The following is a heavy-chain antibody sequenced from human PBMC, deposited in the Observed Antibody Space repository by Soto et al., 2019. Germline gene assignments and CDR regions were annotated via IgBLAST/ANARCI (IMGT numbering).Heavy chain of an antibody. J-gene: IGHJ6*02. Sequence: GESLKISCKGSGYSFTSYWISWGPQMPGKGLEWRGRIEPSDSYTNYSPSFQGHVTISADRSISTACLQWSNLKASETAMYYCARPLDYDIVTGTGTGYGMDVWGQGTTVTVSS. V-gene: IGHV5-10-1*01. D-gene: IGHD3-9*01. CDR3: ARPLDYDIVTGTGTGYGMDV. CDR1: GYSFTSYW. CDR2: IEPSDSYT.